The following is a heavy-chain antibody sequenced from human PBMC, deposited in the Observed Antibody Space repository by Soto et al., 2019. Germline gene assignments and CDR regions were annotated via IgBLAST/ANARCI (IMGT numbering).Heavy chain of an antibody. D-gene: IGHD2-2*01. V-gene: IGHV3-7*01. Sequence: EVQLVESGGGLVQPGGSLRLSCAASGFTFSSYWMTWVRQAPGKGLEWVANIKQDGGEKYYLDSVKGRFTISRDNAKNALYLQMNSLRTEDTAVYYCARETGFLLNLRYCNSTTCPEDYGGQGALVTVSS. J-gene: IGHJ4*02. CDR1: GFTFSSYW. CDR2: IKQDGGEK. CDR3: ARETGFLLNLRYCNSTTCPEDY.